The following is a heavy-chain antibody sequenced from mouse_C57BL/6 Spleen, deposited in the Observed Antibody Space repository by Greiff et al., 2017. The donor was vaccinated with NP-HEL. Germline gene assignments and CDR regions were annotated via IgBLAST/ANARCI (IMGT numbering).Heavy chain of an antibody. J-gene: IGHJ2*01. Sequence: EVQLHPSGPELVKPGASVKISCKASGYTFTDYYMNWVKQSHGKSLEWIGDINPNNGGTSYNQKFKGKATLTVDKSSSTAYMELRSLTSEDSAVYYCARLEIWGQGTTLTVSS. CDR3: ARLEI. CDR2: INPNNGGT. V-gene: IGHV1-26*01. CDR1: GYTFTDYY.